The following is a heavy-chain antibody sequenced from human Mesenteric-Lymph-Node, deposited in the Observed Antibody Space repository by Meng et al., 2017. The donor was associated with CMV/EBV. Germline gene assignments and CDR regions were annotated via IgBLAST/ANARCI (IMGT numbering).Heavy chain of an antibody. CDR2: ISSSGSTI. V-gene: IGHV3-48*03. Sequence: GESLKISCAASGFTFSDYEMKWVRQAPGKGLEWVSYISSSGSTIYYADSVKGRFTISRDNAKNSLYLQMNSLRAEDTAVYYCARDDVGSLDHWGLGTVVTVSS. D-gene: IGHD2-15*01. CDR1: GFTFSDYE. J-gene: IGHJ4*02. CDR3: ARDDVGSLDH.